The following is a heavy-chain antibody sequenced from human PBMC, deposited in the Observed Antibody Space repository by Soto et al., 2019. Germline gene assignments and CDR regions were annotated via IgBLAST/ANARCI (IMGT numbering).Heavy chain of an antibody. CDR2: IKPTGGST. D-gene: IGHD3-10*01. V-gene: IGHV1-46*01. J-gene: IGHJ6*02. CDR1: GYTFTSYY. CDR3: ARSYYYGSGSYRPHYYYYGMDV. Sequence: ASVKVSCKASGYTFTSYYMHWVRQAPGQGLEWMGMIKPTGGSTSYAQKFQGRVTMTRDTSISTAYMELSRLRSDDTAVYYCARSYYYGSGSYRPHYYYYGMDVWGQGTTVTVSS.